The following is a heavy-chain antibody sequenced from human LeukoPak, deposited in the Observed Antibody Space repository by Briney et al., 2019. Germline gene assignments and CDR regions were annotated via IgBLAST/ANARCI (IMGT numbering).Heavy chain of an antibody. CDR3: AREGGSYHLDY. D-gene: IGHD1-26*01. CDR2: ISSSGITM. Sequence: GGSLRLSCVASGFSFRDYYMSWIRQAPGKGLEWFSYISSSGITMYYADSVKGRFTISRENDKNSLSLQMNSLRAEDTAVYYCAREGGSYHLDYWGQGTLVTVSS. V-gene: IGHV3-11*01. CDR1: GFSFRDYY. J-gene: IGHJ4*02.